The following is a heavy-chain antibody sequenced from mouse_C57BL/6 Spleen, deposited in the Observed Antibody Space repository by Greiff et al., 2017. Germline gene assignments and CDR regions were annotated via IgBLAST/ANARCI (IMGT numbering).Heavy chain of an antibody. J-gene: IGHJ1*03. CDR1: GYAFSSYW. CDR2: IYPGDGDT. CDR3: ARHYGSRYWYFDV. Sequence: QVQLKQSGAELVKPGASVKISCKASGYAFSSYWMNWVKQRPGKGLEWIGQIYPGDGDTNYNGKFKGKATLTADKSSSTAYMQLSSLTSEDSAVYFCARHYGSRYWYFDVWGTGTTVTVSS. D-gene: IGHD1-1*01. V-gene: IGHV1-80*01.